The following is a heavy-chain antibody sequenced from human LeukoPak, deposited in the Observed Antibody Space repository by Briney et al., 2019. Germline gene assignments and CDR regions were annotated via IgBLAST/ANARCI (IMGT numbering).Heavy chain of an antibody. D-gene: IGHD6-13*01. CDR2: IYYSGST. CDR3: ARGSSWTRDY. Sequence: SETLSLTCTVSGGSISSSSYYWGWIRQPPGKGLEWIGSIYYSGSTYYNPSLKSRVTISVDTSKNQFSLKLSSVTAADTAVYYCARGSSWTRDYRGQGTLVTVSS. J-gene: IGHJ4*02. CDR1: GGSISSSSYY. V-gene: IGHV4-39*07.